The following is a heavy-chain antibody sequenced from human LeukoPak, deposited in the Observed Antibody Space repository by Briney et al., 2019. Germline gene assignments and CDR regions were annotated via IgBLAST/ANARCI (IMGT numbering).Heavy chain of an antibody. CDR1: GFTFSSNW. CDR2: INEDGSTT. Sequence: GGSLRLSCAASGFTFSSNWMHWVRQAPGKGLVWVSRINEDGSTTNYADSVKGRSSIFRDNAKNTLYLQMNSLRAEDTAVYYCVRDLGGRSGHWGQGTLVTVSS. J-gene: IGHJ4*02. CDR3: VRDLGGRSGH. D-gene: IGHD1-26*01. V-gene: IGHV3-74*01.